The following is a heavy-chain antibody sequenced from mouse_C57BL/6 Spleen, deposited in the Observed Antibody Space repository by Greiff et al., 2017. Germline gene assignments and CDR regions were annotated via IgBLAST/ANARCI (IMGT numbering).Heavy chain of an antibody. CDR1: GYTFTSYW. V-gene: IGHV1-53*01. CDR2: INPSNGGT. CDR3: ARSNYGSSPYFDY. D-gene: IGHD1-1*01. J-gene: IGHJ2*01. Sequence: VQLQQSGTELVKPGASVKLSCKASGYTFTSYWMHWVKQRPGQGLEWIGNINPSNGGTNYNEKFKSKATLTVDKSSSTAYMQLSSLTSEDSAVYYCARSNYGSSPYFDYWGQGTTLTVSS.